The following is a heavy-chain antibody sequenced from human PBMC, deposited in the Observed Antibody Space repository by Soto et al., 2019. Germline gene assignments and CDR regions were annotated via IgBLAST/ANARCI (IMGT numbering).Heavy chain of an antibody. D-gene: IGHD4-4*01. V-gene: IGHV4-59*08. CDR2: ICYSGST. CDR1: GGSISNYY. J-gene: IGHJ6*03. Sequence: QVQLQESGPGLVKSSETLSLTCTVSGGSISNYYWSWIRQPPGKGLEWIGYICYSGSTKYNPSLKSRVTISVDTSKTPCALKLSSVTAADTAVYYCARSGDYSNYYYYYMDVWGKGTTVTVSS. CDR3: ARSGDYSNYYYYYMDV.